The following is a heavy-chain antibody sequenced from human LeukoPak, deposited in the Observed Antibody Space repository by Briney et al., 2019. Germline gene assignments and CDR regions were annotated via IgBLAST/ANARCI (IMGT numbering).Heavy chain of an antibody. J-gene: IGHJ4*02. V-gene: IGHV4-34*01. CDR2: INHSGST. CDR3: ARGSGTALDY. CDR1: GGSFSGYY. Sequence: SETLSLTCAVYGGSFSGYYWSWIRQPPGKGLEWIGEINHSGSTNYNPSLKSRVTISVDTSKNQCSLKLSSVTAADTAVYYCARGSGTALDYWGQGTLVTVSS. D-gene: IGHD3-10*01.